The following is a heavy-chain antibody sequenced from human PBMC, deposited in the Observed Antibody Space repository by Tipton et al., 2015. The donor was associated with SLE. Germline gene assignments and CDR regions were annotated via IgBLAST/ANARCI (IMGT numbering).Heavy chain of an antibody. CDR3: AVTTVTPWGGNWFDP. CDR1: GGTFSSYA. J-gene: IGHJ5*02. Sequence: QSGAEVKKPGSSVKVSCKASGGTFSSYAISWVRQAPGQGLEWMGWISAYNGNTNYAQKLQGRVTMTTDTSTSTAYMELSRLRSDDTAVYYCAVTTVTPWGGNWFDPWGQGSLVTVSS. D-gene: IGHD4-17*01. V-gene: IGHV1-18*01. CDR2: ISAYNGNT.